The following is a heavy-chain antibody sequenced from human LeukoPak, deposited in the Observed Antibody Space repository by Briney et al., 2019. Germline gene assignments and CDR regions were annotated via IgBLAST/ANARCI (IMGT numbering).Heavy chain of an antibody. J-gene: IGHJ5*02. CDR2: IYTSGST. Sequence: SETLSLTCTVSGGSISSYYWSWIRQPAGKGLEWIGRIYTSGSTNYNPSLKSRVTMSVDTSKNQFSLKLSSVTAADTAVYYCARENYDFWSGYHRMNWFDPWGQGTLVTVSS. D-gene: IGHD3-3*01. V-gene: IGHV4-4*07. CDR3: ARENYDFWSGYHRMNWFDP. CDR1: GGSISSYY.